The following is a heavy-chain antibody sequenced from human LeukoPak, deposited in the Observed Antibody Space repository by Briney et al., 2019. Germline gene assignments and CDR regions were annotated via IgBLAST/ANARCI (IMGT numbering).Heavy chain of an antibody. CDR2: ISSSGSTI. V-gene: IGHV3-11*04. D-gene: IGHD2-2*01. Sequence: GGSLRLSCAASGFTFSDYYMSWIRQAPGKGLEWVSYISSSGSTIYYADSVKGRFTISRDNAKNSLYLQMNSLRAEDTAVYYCARDDCSSTSCYDYWGQGTLVTVSS. CDR1: GFTFSDYY. CDR3: ARDDCSSTSCYDY. J-gene: IGHJ4*02.